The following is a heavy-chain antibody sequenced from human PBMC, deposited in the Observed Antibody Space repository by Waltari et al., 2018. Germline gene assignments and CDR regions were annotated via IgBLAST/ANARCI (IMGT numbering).Heavy chain of an antibody. CDR1: GGSFSGYY. CDR3: RADFWSGYSDYFDY. CDR2: INHSGST. Sequence: QVQLQQWGAGLLKPSETLSLTCAVYGGSFSGYYWRWIRKPPGKGLEWIGEINHSGSTNYNPSLKSRVTISVDTSKNQFSLKLSSVTAADTAVYYCRADFWSGYSDYFDYWGQGTLVTVSS. J-gene: IGHJ4*02. V-gene: IGHV4-34*01. D-gene: IGHD3-3*01.